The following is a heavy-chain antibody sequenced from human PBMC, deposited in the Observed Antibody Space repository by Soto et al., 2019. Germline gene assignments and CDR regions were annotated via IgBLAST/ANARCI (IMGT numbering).Heavy chain of an antibody. CDR3: ARGLVGYSSSWYTLRWFDP. D-gene: IGHD6-13*01. J-gene: IGHJ5*02. CDR1: GGSFSAYY. V-gene: IGHV4-34*01. Sequence: SETLSLTCAVSGGSFSAYYWTWIRQPPGKGLEWIGEINHSGSTNYNPSLKSRVTISIGTSKNQFSLNLNSVTAADTAVYYCARGLVGYSSSWYTLRWFDPWGQGTLVT. CDR2: INHSGST.